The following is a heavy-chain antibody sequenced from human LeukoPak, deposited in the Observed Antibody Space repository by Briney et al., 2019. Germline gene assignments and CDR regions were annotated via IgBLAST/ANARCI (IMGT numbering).Heavy chain of an antibody. CDR3: ASLTGYKFDY. V-gene: IGHV4-61*01. D-gene: IGHD3-9*01. CDR1: GDSISSGSYY. Sequence: PSQTLSLTCTVSGDSISSGSYYWSWIRQPPGKGLEWIGYIYYSGGANYNPSLKSRVTISVDTSKNEFSLKLSSVTAADTAVYYCASLTGYKFDYWGQGTLVAVSS. J-gene: IGHJ4*02. CDR2: IYYSGGA.